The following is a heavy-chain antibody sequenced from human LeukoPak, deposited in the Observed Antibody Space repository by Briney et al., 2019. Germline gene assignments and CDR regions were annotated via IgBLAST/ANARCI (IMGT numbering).Heavy chain of an antibody. CDR1: GGSISSYY. Sequence: PSETLSLTCTVSGGSISSYYWSWIRQPPGKGLEWIVYIYFSGSTNYNPSLKSRVTISVDTSRNQFSLQLSSVTAADTAVYYCARTSHPHGSSWLFDYWGQGTLVTVSS. J-gene: IGHJ4*02. CDR3: ARTSHPHGSSWLFDY. V-gene: IGHV4-59*01. CDR2: IYFSGST. D-gene: IGHD6-13*01.